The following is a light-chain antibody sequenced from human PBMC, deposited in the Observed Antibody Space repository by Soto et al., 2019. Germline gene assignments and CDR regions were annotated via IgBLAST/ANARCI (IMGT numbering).Light chain of an antibody. CDR1: ASVRNNS. V-gene: IGKV3-20*01. J-gene: IGKJ2*01. Sequence: ELGLTQSPGTLSLSPGERATLSCRASASVRNNSLAWYQQHPGQAPRLLIFGASSRATGIPDRFTGSGSGADFSLTISRLEPEDSAVYFCRHYGYGADTFGQGTKLEIK. CDR3: RHYGYGADT. CDR2: GAS.